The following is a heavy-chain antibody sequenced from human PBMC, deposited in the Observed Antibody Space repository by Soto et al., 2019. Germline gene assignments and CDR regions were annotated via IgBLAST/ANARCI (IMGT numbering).Heavy chain of an antibody. J-gene: IGHJ6*02. CDR3: ARLPSLYYGMDV. Sequence: TSETLSLTCTVSGGSISSSSYYWGWIRQPPGKGLEWIGSIYYSGGTYYNPSLKSRVTISVDTSKNQFSLKLSSVTAADTAVYYCARLPSLYYGMDVWGQGTTVTVSS. D-gene: IGHD3-16*01. V-gene: IGHV4-39*01. CDR1: GGSISSSSYY. CDR2: IYYSGGT.